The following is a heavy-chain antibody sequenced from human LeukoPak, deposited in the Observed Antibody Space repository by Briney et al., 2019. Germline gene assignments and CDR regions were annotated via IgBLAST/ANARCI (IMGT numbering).Heavy chain of an antibody. D-gene: IGHD5-12*01. CDR3: ARATAWIDAFDF. Sequence: SETLSLTCTVSGGSISSLNDYWNWIRQPAGKGLQWIGRMYTSGSSNYNPSLKSRVTISVDTSKNQVSLKLSSVTAADTAIYYCARATAWIDAFDFWGQGTMVTVSS. CDR2: MYTSGSS. V-gene: IGHV4-61*02. CDR1: GGSISSLNDY. J-gene: IGHJ3*01.